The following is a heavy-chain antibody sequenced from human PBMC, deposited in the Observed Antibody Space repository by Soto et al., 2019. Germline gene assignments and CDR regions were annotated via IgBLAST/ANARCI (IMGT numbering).Heavy chain of an antibody. D-gene: IGHD6-13*01. CDR2: ISYDGSNK. J-gene: IGHJ4*02. CDR1: GFTFSSYG. V-gene: IGHV3-30*18. CDR3: EKDSRSWTHLYYFDY. Sequence: GGSLRLSCAASGFTFSSYGMHWVRQAPGKGLEWVAVISYDGSNKYYADSVKGRFTISRDNSKNTLYLQMNSLRAEDTAVYYCEKDSRSWTHLYYFDYWGQGTLVTVSS.